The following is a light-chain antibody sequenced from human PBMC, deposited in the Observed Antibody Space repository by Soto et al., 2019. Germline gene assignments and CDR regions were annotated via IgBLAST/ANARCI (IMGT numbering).Light chain of an antibody. V-gene: IGKV1-5*03. J-gene: IGKJ1*01. CDR2: KAS. Sequence: DIQMTQSPSTLSASVGDRVAITCRASQSISIWLAWYQQKPGKAPKLLIYKASSLESGVPSRFSGSGSGTERTLTISSLQPDDFATYYCQQYNNYSWTFGQGTKVEIK. CDR3: QQYNNYSWT. CDR1: QSISIW.